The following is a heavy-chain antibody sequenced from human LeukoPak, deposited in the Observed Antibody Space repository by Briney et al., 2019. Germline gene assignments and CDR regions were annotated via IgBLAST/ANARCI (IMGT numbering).Heavy chain of an antibody. CDR1: GFTSSSYS. CDR2: ISSSSSYI. V-gene: IGHV3-21*01. D-gene: IGHD3-16*01. CDR3: ARDGGEVVGGWFDP. J-gene: IGHJ5*02. Sequence: GGSLRLSCAASGFTSSSYSMNWVRQAPGKGLEWVSSISSSSSYIYYADSVKGRFTISRDNAKNSLYLQMNSLRAEDTAVYYCARDGGEVVGGWFDPWGQGTLVTVSS.